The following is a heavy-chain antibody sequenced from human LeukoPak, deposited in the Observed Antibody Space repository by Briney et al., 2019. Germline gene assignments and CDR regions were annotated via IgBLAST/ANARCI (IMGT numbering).Heavy chain of an antibody. Sequence: SETLSLTCTVSGGSISSYYWSWIRQPPGKGLEWIGYIYYSGSTDYNPSLKSRVTISVDTSKNQFSLKLSSVTAADTAVYYCAREKWEQSWYFDYWGQGTLVTVSS. V-gene: IGHV4-59*01. CDR1: GGSISSYY. CDR3: AREKWEQSWYFDY. D-gene: IGHD1-26*01. J-gene: IGHJ4*02. CDR2: IYYSGST.